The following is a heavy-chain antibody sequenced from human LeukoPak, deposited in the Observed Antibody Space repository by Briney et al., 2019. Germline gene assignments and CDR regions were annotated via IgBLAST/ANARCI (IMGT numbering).Heavy chain of an antibody. CDR2: TYYRSRWYN. J-gene: IGHJ3*02. V-gene: IGHV6-1*01. CDR1: GDSVSSNSAA. CDR3: ARDYYDSSYSFDAFDI. D-gene: IGHD3-22*01. Sequence: SQTLSLTCAISGDSVSSNSAAWNWIRQSPSRGLEWLGRTYYRSRWYNDYVVSVKSRITINSDTSKSQFSLQLNSVTPEDTAVYYCARDYYDSSYSFDAFDIWGQGTMVTVSS.